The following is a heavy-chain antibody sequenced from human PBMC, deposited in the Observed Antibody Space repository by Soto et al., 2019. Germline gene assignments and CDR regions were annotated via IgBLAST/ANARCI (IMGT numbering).Heavy chain of an antibody. CDR1: GFTFSRYW. D-gene: IGHD3-16*01. Sequence: EVQLVESGGGLVQPGGSLRLSCAVSGFTFSRYWMHWFRQDPGNGLVWVSSINTDGTNTQYADSVRGRFTVSRDNATTTVYLQMISLRSEDTAVYYCATDLLWGQSDYWGQGTVVVVSS. J-gene: IGHJ4*02. V-gene: IGHV3-74*03. CDR2: INTDGTNT. CDR3: ATDLLWGQSDY.